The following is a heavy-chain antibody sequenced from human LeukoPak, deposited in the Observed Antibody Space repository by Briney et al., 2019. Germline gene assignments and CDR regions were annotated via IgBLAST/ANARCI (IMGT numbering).Heavy chain of an antibody. D-gene: IGHD3-10*01. V-gene: IGHV1-46*01. Sequence: ASVKVSCKASGYTFTSYYMHWVRQAPGQGLEGMGIINPSGGSTSYAQKFQGRVTMTRDTSTSTVYMELSSLRSEDTAVYYCARGPYFTMVRGVITPLDYWGQGTLVTVSS. CDR3: ARGPYFTMVRGVITPLDY. CDR2: INPSGGST. J-gene: IGHJ4*02. CDR1: GYTFTSYY.